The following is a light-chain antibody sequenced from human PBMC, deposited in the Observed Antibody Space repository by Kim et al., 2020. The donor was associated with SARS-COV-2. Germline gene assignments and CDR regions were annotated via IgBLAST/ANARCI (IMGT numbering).Light chain of an antibody. CDR1: QDINNY. CDR2: DVS. CDR3: QQYANLPYT. J-gene: IGKJ2*01. V-gene: IGKV1-33*01. Sequence: DIQMTQSPSSLSASVGDRVTITCQASQDINNYLNLYQHKPGEAPKVLIYDVSYLKRGGPSRFSGSGSGTDFTFTISSLQPEDVATYFCQQYANLPYTFGRGTKVDIK.